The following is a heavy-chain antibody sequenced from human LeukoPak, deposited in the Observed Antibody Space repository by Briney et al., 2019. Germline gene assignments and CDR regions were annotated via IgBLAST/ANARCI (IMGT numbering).Heavy chain of an antibody. V-gene: IGHV2-5*01. CDR1: GFSLRPSGGG. CDR2: IYWNDDK. Sequence: SGPTLVKHTQTLTLTCTFSGFSLRPSGGGVGWIRQPPGKALEWLALIYWNDDKRYSPSLKSRLTITKDSSKNQVVLTMTNMDPVDTATYYCAHSYGNHWGQGTLVTVSS. D-gene: IGHD4-17*01. CDR3: AHSYGNH. J-gene: IGHJ4*02.